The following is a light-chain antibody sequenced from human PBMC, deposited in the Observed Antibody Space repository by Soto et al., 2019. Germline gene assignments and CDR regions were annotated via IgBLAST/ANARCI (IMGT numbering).Light chain of an antibody. CDR1: SSDVGAYNS. Sequence: QSALTQPASVSRSPGQSIPISCTGTSSDVGAYNSVSWYQQYPGKAPKLMIHDVSNRPSGVSDRFSGSKSGNTASLTISGLQAEDEADYYCSSYTSSSSYVFGSGTKVTVL. V-gene: IGLV2-14*01. CDR3: SSYTSSSSYV. CDR2: DVS. J-gene: IGLJ1*01.